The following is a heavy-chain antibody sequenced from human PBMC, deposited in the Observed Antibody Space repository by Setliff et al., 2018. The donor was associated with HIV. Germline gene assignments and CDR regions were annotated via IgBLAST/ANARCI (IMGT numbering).Heavy chain of an antibody. CDR2: ISTSGST. CDR3: TRLAGGYADY. CDR1: GASFTTHY. V-gene: IGHV4-4*09. J-gene: IGHJ4*02. Sequence: SETLSLTCTVSGASFTTHYWSLIRQPPGKGLEWIGCISTSGSTNYNPSLKSRVTLSIDMYKSQFSLKMSSVTAADTAVYYCTRLAGGYADYWGQGTLVTVSS. D-gene: IGHD5-12*01.